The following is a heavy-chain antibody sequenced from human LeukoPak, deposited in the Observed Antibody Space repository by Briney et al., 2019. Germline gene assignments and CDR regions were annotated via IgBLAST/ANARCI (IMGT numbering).Heavy chain of an antibody. Sequence: PSETLSLTCTVSGGSISSGSYYWSWIRQPPGKGLEWIGEINHSGSTNYNPSLKSRVTISVDTSKNQFSLKLSSVTAADTAVYYCARHGSGSYYTRSYYYYYYMDVWGKGTTVTISS. V-gene: IGHV4-39*01. J-gene: IGHJ6*03. D-gene: IGHD3-10*01. CDR3: ARHGSGSYYTRSYYYYYYMDV. CDR1: GGSISSGSYY. CDR2: INHSGST.